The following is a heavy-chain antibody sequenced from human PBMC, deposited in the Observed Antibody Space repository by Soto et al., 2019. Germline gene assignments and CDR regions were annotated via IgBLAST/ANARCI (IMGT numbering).Heavy chain of an antibody. D-gene: IGHD4-17*01. CDR1: GCSFSSGGYS. CDR3: ARASTTVTTLGY. V-gene: IGHV4-30-2*01. J-gene: IGHJ4*02. CDR2: IYHSGST. Sequence: QLQLQESGSGLVKPSQTLSLTCAVSGCSFSSGGYSWSWIRQPPGKGLEWIGYIYHSGSTYCNPSLKSRVTISVDRSKTQFSLKLSSVTAADTAVYYCARASTTVTTLGYWGQGTLVTVSS.